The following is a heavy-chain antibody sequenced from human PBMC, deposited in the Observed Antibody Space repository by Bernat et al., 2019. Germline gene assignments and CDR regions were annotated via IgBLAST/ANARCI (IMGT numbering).Heavy chain of an antibody. CDR3: VRGGYCSGGNCVGNYYYMDV. J-gene: IGHJ6*03. CDR2: INHSGSA. CDR1: GGSFSGYY. Sequence: QVQLQQWGAGLLKPSETLSLTCAVYGGSFSGYYWSWIRQPPGKGLEWIGEINHSGSANYNPSLKSRVTISEDTSKKQYSLKLRSVTAADTAVYYCVRGGYCSGGNCVGNYYYMDVWGKGTTVTVSS. D-gene: IGHD2-15*01. V-gene: IGHV4-34*01.